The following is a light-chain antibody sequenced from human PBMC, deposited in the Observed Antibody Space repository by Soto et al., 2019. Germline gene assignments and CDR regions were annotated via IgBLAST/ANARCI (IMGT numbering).Light chain of an antibody. CDR3: SSYISSSTFVV. CDR2: EVS. V-gene: IGLV2-14*01. J-gene: IGLJ2*01. Sequence: QSVLTQPASVSGSPGQSITISCTGTSRDVGGYNYVSWHQQHPGKSPKVIITEVSNRPSGVSNRFAGSKSGNTASLTISGLQAEEEADYYCSSYISSSTFVVVGGGTQRTV. CDR1: SRDVGGYNY.